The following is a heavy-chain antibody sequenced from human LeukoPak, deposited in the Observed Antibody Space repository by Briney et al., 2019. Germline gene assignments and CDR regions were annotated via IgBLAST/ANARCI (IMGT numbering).Heavy chain of an antibody. Sequence: SETLSLTCTVSGDSISSYYWSWIRQPPGKGLEWIGYIYYSGSTNYNPSLKSRVTISIDTSKNQFSLKLSSVTAADTAVYYCGRVTGYMIEVYFDYWGQGTLVTVSS. CDR2: IYYSGST. J-gene: IGHJ4*02. CDR1: GDSISSYY. D-gene: IGHD3-22*01. V-gene: IGHV4-59*01. CDR3: GRVTGYMIEVYFDY.